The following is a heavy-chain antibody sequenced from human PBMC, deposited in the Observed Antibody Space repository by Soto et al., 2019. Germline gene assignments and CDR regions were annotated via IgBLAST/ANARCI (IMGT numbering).Heavy chain of an antibody. CDR1: GYIFTAYS. V-gene: IGHV1-2*04. J-gene: IGHJ6*02. CDR3: ARVDPLKGGMDV. Sequence: ASVKVSCKASGYIFTAYSMHWVRQAPGQGLEWMGWINPNSGGTNYAQKFQGWVTMTRDTSISTAYMELSRLRSDDTAVYYCARVDPLKGGMDVWGQGTTVTVSS. CDR2: INPNSGGT.